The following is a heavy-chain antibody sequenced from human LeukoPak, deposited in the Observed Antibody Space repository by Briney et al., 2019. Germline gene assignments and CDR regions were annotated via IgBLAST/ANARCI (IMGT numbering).Heavy chain of an antibody. CDR3: ARGLNGGHDY. J-gene: IGHJ4*02. CDR2: INPNTGKA. D-gene: IGHD1-1*01. V-gene: IGHV1-8*01. CDR1: GYTFTRYD. Sequence: GASVKVSCKASGYTFTRYDINWMRQATGQEPEWMGYINPNTGKAGYAQKFQGRVTMTRNTSISTAYMELSSLRSEDTAVYYCARGLNGGHDYWGQGTLVTVSS.